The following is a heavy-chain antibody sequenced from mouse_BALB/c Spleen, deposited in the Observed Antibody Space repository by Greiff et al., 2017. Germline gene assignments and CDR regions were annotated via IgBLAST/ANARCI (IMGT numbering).Heavy chain of an antibody. CDR1: GYTFTSYW. D-gene: IGHD1-1*02. V-gene: IGHV1-7*01. Sequence: QVQLQQSGAELAKPGASVKMSCKASGYTFTSYWMHWVKQRPGQGLEWIGYINPSTGYTEYNQKFKDKATLTADKSSSTAYMQLSSLTSEDSAVYYCARTSLWSFDYWGQGTTLTVSS. CDR3: ARTSLWSFDY. CDR2: INPSTGYT. J-gene: IGHJ2*01.